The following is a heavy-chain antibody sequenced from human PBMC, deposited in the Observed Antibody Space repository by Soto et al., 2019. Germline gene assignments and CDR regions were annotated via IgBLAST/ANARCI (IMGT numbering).Heavy chain of an antibody. D-gene: IGHD6-13*01. J-gene: IGHJ4*02. V-gene: IGHV1-46*01. CDR2: INPSGGST. Sequence: GASSEGLCKASGYTFTSYYMHWVRQAPGQGLEWMGIINPSGGSTSYAQKFQGRVTMTRDTSTSTVYMELSSLRSEDTAVYYCARDRGPQPPARTNRIAAAGTPYPDYWGQGTLVTVSS. CDR1: GYTFTSYY. CDR3: ARDRGPQPPARTNRIAAAGTPYPDY.